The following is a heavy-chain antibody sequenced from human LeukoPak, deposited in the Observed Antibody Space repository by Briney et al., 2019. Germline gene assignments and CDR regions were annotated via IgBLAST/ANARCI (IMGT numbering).Heavy chain of an antibody. V-gene: IGHV4-59*12. Sequence: PSETLSLTCTVSGGSISSYYWSWIRQPPGKGLEWIGYIYYSGSTNYNPSLKSRVTMSVDTSKNQFSLKLSSVTAADTAVYYCARDSLSWNYGAFDIWGQGTMVTVSS. CDR1: GGSISSYY. CDR2: IYYSGST. CDR3: ARDSLSWNYGAFDI. J-gene: IGHJ3*02. D-gene: IGHD1-7*01.